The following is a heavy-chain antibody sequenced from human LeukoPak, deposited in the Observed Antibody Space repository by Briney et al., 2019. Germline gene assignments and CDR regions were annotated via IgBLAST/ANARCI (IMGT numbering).Heavy chain of an antibody. CDR3: ARDQSALYYFDY. V-gene: IGHV3-33*01. CDR1: GFTFSSYG. D-gene: IGHD2-2*01. Sequence: GGSLRLSCAASGFTFSSYGMHWVRQAPGKGLEWVAVIWYDGSNKYYADSVKGRFTISRDNSKNTLYPQMNSLRAEDTAVYYCARDQSALYYFDYWGQGTLVTVSS. CDR2: IWYDGSNK. J-gene: IGHJ4*02.